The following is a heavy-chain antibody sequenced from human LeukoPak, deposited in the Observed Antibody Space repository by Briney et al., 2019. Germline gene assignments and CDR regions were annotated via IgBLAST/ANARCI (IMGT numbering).Heavy chain of an antibody. J-gene: IGHJ4*02. V-gene: IGHV4-31*03. CDR2: IYYSGST. CDR1: GGSISSSSYY. D-gene: IGHD2-15*01. Sequence: SETLSLTCTVSGGSISSSSYYWSWIRRHPGKGLEWIGYIYYSGSTYYNPSLKSRVTISVDTSKNQFSLKLSSVTAADTAVYYCARVEGQWWFDYWGQGTLVTVSS. CDR3: ARVEGQWWFDY.